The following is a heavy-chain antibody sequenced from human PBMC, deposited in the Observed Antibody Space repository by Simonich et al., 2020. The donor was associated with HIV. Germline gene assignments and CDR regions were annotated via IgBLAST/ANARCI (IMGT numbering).Heavy chain of an antibody. CDR1: GGSFSGYY. V-gene: IGHV4-34*01. D-gene: IGHD3-22*01. CDR3: ARGYYYDSSGYYQPAEYFQH. Sequence: QVQLQQWGAGLLKPSETLSLTCAVYGGSFSGYYWSWIRQPPGKGLDGIGEINHSGSTNSNPYLQSRGTISVDTSKNQFSLKLSSVTAADTAVYYCARGYYYDSSGYYQPAEYFQHWGQGTLVTVSS. CDR2: INHSGST. J-gene: IGHJ1*01.